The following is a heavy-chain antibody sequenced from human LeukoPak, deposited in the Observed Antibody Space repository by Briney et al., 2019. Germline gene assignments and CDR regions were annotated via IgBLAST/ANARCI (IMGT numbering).Heavy chain of an antibody. V-gene: IGHV4-59*11. CDR2: ISYSGST. Sequence: SETLSLTCTVSGGSINTHYWNWIRQPPGKGLEWIGYISYSGSTNYNPSLKSRVTISVDTSKNQFFLMLSSVTAADTAVYYCARGFDSKSTYFDYWGQGTLVIVSS. D-gene: IGHD5-12*01. CDR1: GGSINTHY. J-gene: IGHJ4*02. CDR3: ARGFDSKSTYFDY.